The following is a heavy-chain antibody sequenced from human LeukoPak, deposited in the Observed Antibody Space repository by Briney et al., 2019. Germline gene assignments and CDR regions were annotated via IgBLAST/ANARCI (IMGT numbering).Heavy chain of an antibody. CDR2: ISYDESNK. CDR3: AKEGDSSSWYLYFDY. Sequence: GGSLRLSCAASGFTFSSYGMHWVRQAPGKGLEWVAVISYDESNKYYADSVKGRFTISRDNSKNTLYLQMNSLRAEDTAVYYCAKEGDSSSWYLYFDYWGQGTLVTVSS. CDR1: GFTFSSYG. D-gene: IGHD6-13*01. V-gene: IGHV3-30*18. J-gene: IGHJ4*02.